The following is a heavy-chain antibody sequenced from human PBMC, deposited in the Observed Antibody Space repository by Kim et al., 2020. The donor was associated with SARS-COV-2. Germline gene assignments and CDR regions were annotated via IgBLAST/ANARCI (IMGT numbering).Heavy chain of an antibody. Sequence: SETLSLTCTVSGGSISSSSYYWGWIRQPPGKGLEWIGSIYYSGSTYYNPSLKSRVTISVDTSKNQFSLKLSSVTAADTAVYYCARHEWVGGPGGGNWFDPWGQGTLVTVSS. CDR2: IYYSGST. CDR3: ARHEWVGGPGGGNWFDP. V-gene: IGHV4-39*01. D-gene: IGHD1-26*01. J-gene: IGHJ5*02. CDR1: GGSISSSSYY.